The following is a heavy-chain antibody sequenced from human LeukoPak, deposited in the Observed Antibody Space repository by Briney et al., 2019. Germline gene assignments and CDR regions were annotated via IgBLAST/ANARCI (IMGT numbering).Heavy chain of an antibody. CDR2: INWNGGST. V-gene: IGHV3-20*04. Sequence: PGGSLRLSCAASGFTFSSYWMSWVRQAPGKGLEWVSGINWNGGSTGYADSVKGRFTISRDNAKNSLYLQMNSLRAEDTALYYCARARGYSYGGEPFDYWGQGTLVTVSS. CDR3: ARARGYSYGGEPFDY. J-gene: IGHJ4*02. D-gene: IGHD5-18*01. CDR1: GFTFSSYW.